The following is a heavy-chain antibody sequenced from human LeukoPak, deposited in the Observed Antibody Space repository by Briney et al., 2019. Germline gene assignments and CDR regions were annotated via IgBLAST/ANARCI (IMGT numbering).Heavy chain of an antibody. Sequence: GESLKISCKGSGYSFTSYWIGWVRQMPGKGLEWMGIIYPGDSDTRYSPSFQGQVTISADNSISTAYLQWSSLKAADTAMYYCARPGSARLECSGGSYYSLAPGAFDIWGQGTMVTVSS. J-gene: IGHJ3*02. V-gene: IGHV5-51*01. CDR2: IYPGDSDT. CDR3: ARPGSARLECSGGSYYSLAPGAFDI. D-gene: IGHD2-15*01. CDR1: GYSFTSYW.